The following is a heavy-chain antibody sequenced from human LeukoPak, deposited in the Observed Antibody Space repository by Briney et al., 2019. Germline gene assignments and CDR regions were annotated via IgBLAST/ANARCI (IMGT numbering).Heavy chain of an antibody. CDR3: AKDIVATSLFDY. V-gene: IGHV3-43*01. J-gene: IGHJ4*02. CDR2: ISWDGGST. CDR1: GFTFDDYT. Sequence: PGGSLRLSXAASGFTFDDYTMHWVRQAPGKGLEWVSLISWDGGSTYYADSVKGRFTISRDNSKNSLYLQMNSLRTEDTALYYCAKDIVATSLFDYWGQGTLVTVSS. D-gene: IGHD5-12*01.